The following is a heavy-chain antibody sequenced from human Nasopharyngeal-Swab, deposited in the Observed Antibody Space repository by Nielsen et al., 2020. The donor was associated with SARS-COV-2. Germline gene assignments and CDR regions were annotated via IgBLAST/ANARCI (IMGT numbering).Heavy chain of an antibody. V-gene: IGHV7-4-1*02. CDR2: INTNTGNP. CDR3: ARGSQIYLLLAAAGPRGFDP. CDR1: GYTFTSYA. D-gene: IGHD6-13*01. Sequence: ASVKVSCKASGYTFTSYAMNWVRQAPGQGLEWMGWINTNTGNPTYAQGFTGRFVFSLDTSVSTAYLQISSLKAEDTAVYYCARGSQIYLLLAAAGPRGFDPWGQGTLGTVSS. J-gene: IGHJ5*02.